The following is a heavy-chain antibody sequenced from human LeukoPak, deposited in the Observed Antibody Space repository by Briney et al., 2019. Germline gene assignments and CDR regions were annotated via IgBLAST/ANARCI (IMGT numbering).Heavy chain of an antibody. J-gene: IGHJ3*02. V-gene: IGHV3-7*01. CDR2: IKTDGIDK. D-gene: IGHD1-26*01. CDR3: ARISAQTFHI. Sequence: AGGSLRLSCVGSGFTFRSHWVNWVRQSPRKGLEWVANIKTDGIDKYYVDSARGRFTVSRDNAKNSAFLQMNSLRAEDTAIYYCARISAQTFHIWGQGTLVSLCS. CDR1: GFTFRSHW.